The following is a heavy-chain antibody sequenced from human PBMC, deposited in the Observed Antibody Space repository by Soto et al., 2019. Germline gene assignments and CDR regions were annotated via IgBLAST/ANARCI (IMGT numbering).Heavy chain of an antibody. CDR3: ARGKDIILMALDV. J-gene: IGHJ6*02. Sequence: PSDTLSLTCTVSGGSISGYYWSWIRQPPGKGLEYIGYIYYSGSTNYNPSLKSRVTISVDTSKNQFSLKLTSVTTADTAVYYGARGKDIILMALDVWGQGTTVTVSS. CDR2: IYYSGST. V-gene: IGHV4-59*01. CDR1: GGSISGYY. D-gene: IGHD2-8*01.